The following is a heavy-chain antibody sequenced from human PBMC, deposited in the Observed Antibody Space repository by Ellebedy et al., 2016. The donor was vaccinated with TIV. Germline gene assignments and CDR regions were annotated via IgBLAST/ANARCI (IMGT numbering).Heavy chain of an antibody. CDR2: ISSSSSYI. V-gene: IGHV3-21*04. D-gene: IGHD3-3*01. J-gene: IGHJ4*02. Sequence: GESLKISXAASGFTFSSYSMNWVRQAPGKGLEWVSSISSSSSYIYYADSVKGRFTISRDNAKNSLYLQMNSLRAEDTAVYYCARVDYDFWSGYVYYFDYWGQGTLVTVSS. CDR3: ARVDYDFWSGYVYYFDY. CDR1: GFTFSSYS.